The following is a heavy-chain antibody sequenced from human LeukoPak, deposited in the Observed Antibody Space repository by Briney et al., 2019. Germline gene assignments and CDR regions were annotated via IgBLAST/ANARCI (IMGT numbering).Heavy chain of an antibody. V-gene: IGHV1-2*02. CDR3: AKDPYRLNSWYYYYYMDV. J-gene: IGHJ6*03. CDR2: INPNSGGT. D-gene: IGHD4-23*01. Sequence: ASVKVSCKASGYTFTGYYMHWVRQAPGQGLEWMGWINPNSGGTNYAQKFQGGVTMTRDTSISTAYMELSRLRSDDTAVYYCAKDPYRLNSWYYYYYMDVWGKGTTVTISS. CDR1: GYTFTGYY.